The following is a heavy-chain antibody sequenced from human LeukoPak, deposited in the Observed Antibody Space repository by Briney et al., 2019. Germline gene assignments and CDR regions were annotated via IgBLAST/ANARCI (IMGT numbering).Heavy chain of an antibody. CDR2: IYPGDSDT. CDR3: ALNPRGYCSGGRCYIGY. CDR1: GYSFTNYW. Sequence: GESLKISCKGSGYSFTNYWIGWVRQMPGKGLEWMGIIYPGDSDTRYSPSFQGQVTISADKSISTAYLQWSSLKASDTAMYYCALNPRGYCSGGRCYIGYWGQGPLVTVSS. D-gene: IGHD2-15*01. J-gene: IGHJ4*02. V-gene: IGHV5-51*01.